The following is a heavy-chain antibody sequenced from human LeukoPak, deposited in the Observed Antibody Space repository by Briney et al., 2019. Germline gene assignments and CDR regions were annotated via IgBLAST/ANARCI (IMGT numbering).Heavy chain of an antibody. J-gene: IGHJ4*02. V-gene: IGHV3-23*01. CDR3: AKDRTPDGYYSIDF. CDR1: GFTFRTYA. CDR2: VVGDGGGI. D-gene: IGHD2-21*02. Sequence: PGGSLRLSCAPSGFTFRTYAMNWVRQAPGQGLEWVAVVVGDGGGIHYADSVKGRFTISRDNSQNTLYLQMNDLRADDTATYFCAKDRTPDGYYSIDFWGQGTLVTVSS.